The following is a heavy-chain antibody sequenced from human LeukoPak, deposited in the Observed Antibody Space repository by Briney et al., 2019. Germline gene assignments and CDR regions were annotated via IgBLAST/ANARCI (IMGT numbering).Heavy chain of an antibody. CDR1: GITFSRFW. J-gene: IGHJ6*02. Sequence: GGSLRLSCAASGITFSRFWMSWVRQAPGKGLQWVANINEDGSEKHYVDSVKGRFTISRDNAKNTLYLQMNSLRAEDTAVYYCARDAVDTANAVWGQGTTVTVSS. V-gene: IGHV3-7*01. D-gene: IGHD5-18*01. CDR3: ARDAVDTANAV. CDR2: INEDGSEK.